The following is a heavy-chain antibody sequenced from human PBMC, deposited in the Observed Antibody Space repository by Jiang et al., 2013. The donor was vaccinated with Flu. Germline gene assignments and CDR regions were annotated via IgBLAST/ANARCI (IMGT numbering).Heavy chain of an antibody. D-gene: IGHD2-15*01. CDR1: GGTFSSYA. CDR3: AREGNVVVVAPGWFDP. J-gene: IGHJ5*02. CDR2: IIPIFGTA. Sequence: GAEVKKPGASVKVSCKASGGTFSSYAISWVRQAPGQGLEWMGGIIPIFGTANYAQKFQGRVTITADESTSTAYMELSSLRSEDTAVYYCAREGNVVVVAPGWFDPWGQGTLVTVSS. V-gene: IGHV1-69*13.